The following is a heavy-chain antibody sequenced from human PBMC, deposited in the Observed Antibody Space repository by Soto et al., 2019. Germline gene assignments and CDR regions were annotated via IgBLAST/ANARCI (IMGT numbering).Heavy chain of an antibody. CDR3: ARSYMVRGVANWFDP. CDR2: IYHSGST. CDR1: GGSISSSNW. J-gene: IGHJ5*02. Sequence: QVQLQESGPGLLKPSGTLSLNYAVSGGSISSSNWWSWVRQPPGKGLEWIGEIYHSGSTNYNPSLKSRVTISVDKSKNQFSLKLSSVTAADTSVYYCARSYMVRGVANWFDPWGQGTLVTVSS. V-gene: IGHV4-4*02. D-gene: IGHD3-10*01.